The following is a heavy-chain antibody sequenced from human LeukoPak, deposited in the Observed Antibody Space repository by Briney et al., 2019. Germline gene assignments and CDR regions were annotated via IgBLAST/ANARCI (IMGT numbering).Heavy chain of an antibody. V-gene: IGHV1-18*01. CDR1: GYSFTRFG. CDR3: ARDFYHGHCAGLSCFLLDS. CDR2: ISALYGHT. D-gene: IGHD2-8*02. Sequence: ASVKVSCKASGYSFTRFGITWVRQAPGQGLEWMGWISALYGHTNYAQKFQGRVTMTTDTSTSTAYMELRSLRSGDTAVYYCARDFYHGHCAGLSCFLLDSWGQGALVIVSS. J-gene: IGHJ4*02.